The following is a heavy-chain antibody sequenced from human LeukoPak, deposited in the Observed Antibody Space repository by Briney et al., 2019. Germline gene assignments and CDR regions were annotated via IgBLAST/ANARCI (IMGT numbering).Heavy chain of an antibody. CDR2: ISGSGGST. J-gene: IGHJ6*04. CDR3: AKGLGERGYSCGHYYYYGMDV. D-gene: IGHD5-18*01. CDR1: GFTFSSYA. Sequence: GGSLRLSCAASGFTFSSYAMSWVRQAPGKGLEWVSAISGSGGSTYYADSVKGRFTISRDNSKNTLYLQMNSLRAEDTAVYYCAKGLGERGYSCGHYYYYGMDVWGKGTTVTVSS. V-gene: IGHV3-23*01.